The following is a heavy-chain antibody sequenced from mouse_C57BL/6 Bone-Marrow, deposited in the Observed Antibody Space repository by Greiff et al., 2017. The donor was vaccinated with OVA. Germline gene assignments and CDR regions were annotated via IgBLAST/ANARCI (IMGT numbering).Heavy chain of an antibody. D-gene: IGHD1-1*01. J-gene: IGHJ2*01. Sequence: QVQLQQPGAELVRPGTSVKLSCKASGYTFTSYWMHWVKQRPGQGLEWIGVIDPSDSYTNYNQKFKGKATLTVDTSSSTAYMQLSSLTSEDSAVYYCARYTVVATDFDYWGQGTTLTVSS. V-gene: IGHV1-59*01. CDR2: IDPSDSYT. CDR1: GYTFTSYW. CDR3: ARYTVVATDFDY.